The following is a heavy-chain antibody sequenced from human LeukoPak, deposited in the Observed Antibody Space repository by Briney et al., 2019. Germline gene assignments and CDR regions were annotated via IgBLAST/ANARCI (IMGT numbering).Heavy chain of an antibody. Sequence: GASVKVSCKASGYTFTSYDINWVRQATGQGLEWMGWMNPNSGNTNYAQKFQGRVTMTRDTSTSTVYMELSSLRSGDTAVYYCARFAVHRRLAVAGQFGLDYWGQGTLVTVSS. CDR3: ARFAVHRRLAVAGQFGLDY. CDR2: MNPNSGNT. D-gene: IGHD6-19*01. CDR1: GYTFTSYD. J-gene: IGHJ4*02. V-gene: IGHV1-8*01.